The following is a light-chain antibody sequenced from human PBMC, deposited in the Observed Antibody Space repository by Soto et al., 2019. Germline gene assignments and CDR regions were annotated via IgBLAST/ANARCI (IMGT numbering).Light chain of an antibody. CDR3: QHHNSYSQT. CDR1: QSIRYY. V-gene: IGKV1-5*01. Sequence: DIQLTQSPPTLSASVGDRVTITCRASQSIRYYLAWYQQMPGKAPKLLIYGASSLQCGVPSRFSGSGSGTEFTLTISSRQPDDFAPYFCQHHNSYSQTFGHGTKVEIK. CDR2: GAS. J-gene: IGKJ1*01.